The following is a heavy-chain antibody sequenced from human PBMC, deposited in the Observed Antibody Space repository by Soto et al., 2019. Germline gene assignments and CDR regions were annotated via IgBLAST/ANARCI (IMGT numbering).Heavy chain of an antibody. V-gene: IGHV3-72*01. CDR3: ARENGYCSGGSCYSWYYFDY. Sequence: GGSLRLSCAASGFTFSDHYMDWVRQAPGKGLEWVGRTRNKANSYTTEYAASVKGRFTISRDDSKNSLYLQMNSLKTEDTAVYYCARENGYCSGGSCYSWYYFDYWGQGTLVTVSS. CDR1: GFTFSDHY. CDR2: TRNKANSYTT. D-gene: IGHD2-15*01. J-gene: IGHJ4*02.